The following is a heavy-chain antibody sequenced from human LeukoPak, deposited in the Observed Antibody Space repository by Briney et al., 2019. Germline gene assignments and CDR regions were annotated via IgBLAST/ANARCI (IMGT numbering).Heavy chain of an antibody. CDR2: ISYDGNNE. CDR3: AKIVDTAMNGYNDY. Sequence: GGSLRLSCAASGFTFSRYGMHWVRQAPGKGLEWVAVISYDGNNEYYADSVRGRFTISRDNSKNTLYLQMNSLRAEDTAVYYCAKIVDTAMNGYNDYWGQGTPVTVSS. D-gene: IGHD5-18*01. CDR1: GFTFSRYG. V-gene: IGHV3-30*18. J-gene: IGHJ4*02.